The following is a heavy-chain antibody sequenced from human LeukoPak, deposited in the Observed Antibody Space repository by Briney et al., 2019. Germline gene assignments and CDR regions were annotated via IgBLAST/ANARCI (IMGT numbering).Heavy chain of an antibody. J-gene: IGHJ4*02. CDR1: GFTFSLYW. CDR3: ARDGDTSGYTD. D-gene: IGHD3-22*01. Sequence: QAGGSLRLSCEASGFTFSLYWMSWVRQAPGKGLEWVANIKQDGSEKYYVDSVKGRFTISRDNAKNSLYLQMNSLRADDTAVYYCARDGDTSGYTDWGQGTLVTVPS. CDR2: IKQDGSEK. V-gene: IGHV3-7*01.